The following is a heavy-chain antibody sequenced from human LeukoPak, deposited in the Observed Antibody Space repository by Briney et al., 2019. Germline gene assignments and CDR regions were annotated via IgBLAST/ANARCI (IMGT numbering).Heavy chain of an antibody. Sequence: SETLSLTCTVSGGSISSSSYYWGWIRQPPGKGLEWIGSIYYSGSTYYNPSLKSRVTISVDTSKNQFSLKLSSVTAADTAVYYCARDTFRYDSSGYYRYHDAFDIWGQGTMVTVSS. J-gene: IGHJ3*02. V-gene: IGHV4-39*07. CDR1: GGSISSSSYY. CDR2: IYYSGST. CDR3: ARDTFRYDSSGYYRYHDAFDI. D-gene: IGHD3-22*01.